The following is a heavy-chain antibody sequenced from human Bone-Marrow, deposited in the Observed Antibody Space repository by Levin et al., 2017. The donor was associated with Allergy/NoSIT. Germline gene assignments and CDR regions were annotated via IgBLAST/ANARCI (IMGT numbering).Heavy chain of an antibody. Sequence: GESLKISCAASGFTFSSYGMHWVRQAPGKGLEWVALISYDGSNKYYADSVKGRFTISRDNSKNTLYLQMNSLRAEDTAVYYCAKDMYSSGDDAFDIWGQGTMVTVSS. V-gene: IGHV3-30*18. CDR2: ISYDGSNK. CDR1: GFTFSSYG. D-gene: IGHD6-19*01. CDR3: AKDMYSSGDDAFDI. J-gene: IGHJ3*02.